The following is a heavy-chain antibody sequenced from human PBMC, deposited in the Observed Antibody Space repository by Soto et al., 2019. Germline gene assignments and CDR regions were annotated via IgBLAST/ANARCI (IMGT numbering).Heavy chain of an antibody. CDR1: GFPFANFL. CDR2: IRSQPYGGTT. CDR3: IGSIPF. V-gene: IGHV3-49*03. D-gene: IGHD3-10*01. Sequence: GSLRLSCTGSGFPFANFLMSWFRQAPGKGLEWVGFIRSQPYGGTTQYAASVRGRFTISRDDSKGIAYLQMNSLKSEDSGVYYCIGSIPFWGPGILVTVSS. J-gene: IGHJ1*01.